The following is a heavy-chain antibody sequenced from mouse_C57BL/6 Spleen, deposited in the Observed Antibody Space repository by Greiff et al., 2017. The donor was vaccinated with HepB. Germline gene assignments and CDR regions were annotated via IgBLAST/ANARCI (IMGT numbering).Heavy chain of an antibody. Sequence: EVKVVESGEGLVKPGGSLKLSCAASGFTFSSYAMSWVRQTPEKRLEWVAYISSGGDYIYYADTVKGRFTISRDNARNTLYLQMSSLKSEDTAMYYCTRGPITGYFDYWGQGTTLTVSS. J-gene: IGHJ2*01. V-gene: IGHV5-9-1*02. CDR2: ISSGGDYI. CDR3: TRGPITGYFDY. CDR1: GFTFSSYA. D-gene: IGHD4-1*01.